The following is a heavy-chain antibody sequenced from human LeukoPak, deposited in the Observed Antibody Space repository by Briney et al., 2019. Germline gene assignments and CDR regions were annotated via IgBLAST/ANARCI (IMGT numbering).Heavy chain of an antibody. Sequence: GGSLRLSCAASGFTFSSYAMSWVRQAPGKGLEWVGFIRSKAYGGTTEYAASVKGRFTISRDDSKSIAYLQMNSLKTEDTAVYYCTRGEDYDFWSGLGGAFDIWGQGTMVTVSS. D-gene: IGHD3-3*01. CDR3: TRGEDYDFWSGLGGAFDI. J-gene: IGHJ3*02. CDR2: IRSKAYGGTT. CDR1: GFTFSSYA. V-gene: IGHV3-49*04.